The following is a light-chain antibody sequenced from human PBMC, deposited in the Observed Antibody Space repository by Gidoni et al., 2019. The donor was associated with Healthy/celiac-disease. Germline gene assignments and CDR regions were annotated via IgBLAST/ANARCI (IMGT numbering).Light chain of an antibody. V-gene: IGKV2-28*01. Sequence: DIVMTQSPLSLPVTPGEPASIPCRSSQSLLHSNGYNYLDWYLQKPGPSPQLLIYLGSNRASGVPDRFSGSGSGTDFTLKISRVEAEDVGVYYCMQALQTSWTFXXXTKVEIK. CDR2: LGS. CDR3: MQALQTSWT. CDR1: QSLLHSNGYNY. J-gene: IGKJ1*01.